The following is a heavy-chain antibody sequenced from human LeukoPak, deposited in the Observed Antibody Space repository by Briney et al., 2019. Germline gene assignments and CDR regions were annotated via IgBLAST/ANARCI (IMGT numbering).Heavy chain of an antibody. CDR3: ARDIYVRDGYKYAFDI. V-gene: IGHV3-33*01. D-gene: IGHD5-24*01. Sequence: QPGGSLRLSCAASGFTFSNYGMHWVRQAPGKGLEWVAVIWYDGTNKYYADSVKGRFTISRDNSKNTLYLQMNSLRAEDTAVYYCARDIYVRDGYKYAFDIWGQGTMVTVSS. CDR2: IWYDGTNK. CDR1: GFTFSNYG. J-gene: IGHJ3*02.